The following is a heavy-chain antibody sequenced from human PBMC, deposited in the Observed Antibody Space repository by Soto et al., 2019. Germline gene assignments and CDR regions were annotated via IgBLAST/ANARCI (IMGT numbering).Heavy chain of an antibody. CDR2: ISYYGSNK. V-gene: IGHV3-30-3*01. CDR3: ARAKAGDYYDSSGYAVVIRAFEY. CDR1: GFTFSSYA. Sequence: PWGSLRLSCAASGFTFSSYALPWVRQAPGKGLEWVAVISYYGSNKYYADSVKGRFTISRDNSKNTLYLQMNRLRAEDTAVYYCARAKAGDYYDSSGYAVVIRAFEYWGQGNLFIISS. J-gene: IGHJ4*02. D-gene: IGHD3-22*01.